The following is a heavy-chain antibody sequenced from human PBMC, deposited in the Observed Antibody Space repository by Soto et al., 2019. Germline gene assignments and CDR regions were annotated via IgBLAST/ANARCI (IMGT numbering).Heavy chain of an antibody. D-gene: IGHD3-22*01. CDR1: GGSISSSNW. CDR3: AREVPGPYYYDSSGSGDY. Sequence: QVQLQESGPGLVKPSGTLSLTCAVSGGSISSSNWWSWVRQPPGKGLEWIGEIYHSGSTNYNPSLKSRVTISVDKSKNQCSLKLSSVTAADTAVYYCAREVPGPYYYDSSGSGDYWGQGTLVTVSS. J-gene: IGHJ4*02. CDR2: IYHSGST. V-gene: IGHV4-4*02.